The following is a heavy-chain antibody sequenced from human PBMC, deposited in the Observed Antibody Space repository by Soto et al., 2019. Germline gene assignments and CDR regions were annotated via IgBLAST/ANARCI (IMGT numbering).Heavy chain of an antibody. CDR1: GFTFSNYA. Sequence: LRLSCAASGFTFSNYAMHWVRQAPGKGLEWVAHMSYDGNSKHYADSVKGRFTISRDNSKNLVYLQMNSLRVEDTVIYYCAKDRQPDGIWTFDYWGRGTLVTVSS. CDR3: AKDRQPDGIWTFDY. J-gene: IGHJ4*02. V-gene: IGHV3-30-3*01. D-gene: IGHD2-15*01. CDR2: MSYDGNSK.